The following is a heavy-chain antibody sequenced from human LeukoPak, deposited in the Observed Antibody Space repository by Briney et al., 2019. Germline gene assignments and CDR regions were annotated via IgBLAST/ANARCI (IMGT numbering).Heavy chain of an antibody. V-gene: IGHV3-33*01. CDR1: GFTFSTYG. J-gene: IGHJ4*02. D-gene: IGHD4-17*01. CDR3: ARDSDYGDGFDY. Sequence: GGSLRLSCAASGFTFSTYGVHWVRQAPGKGLEWVAVIWHDGSSKYYADSVKGRFLLSRDNSLNTVCLQMNSLRAEDTAVYYCARDSDYGDGFDYWGQGTLVTVSS. CDR2: IWHDGSSK.